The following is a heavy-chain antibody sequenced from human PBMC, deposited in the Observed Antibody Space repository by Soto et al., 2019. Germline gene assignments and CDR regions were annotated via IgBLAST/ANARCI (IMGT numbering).Heavy chain of an antibody. V-gene: IGHV4-31*03. Sequence: QVQLQESGPGLVKPSQTLSLTCTVSGGSISSGGYYWSWIRQHPGKGLEWIGYIYYSGSTYYNPSLKSRVTXXVXTXTNQFSLKLSSVTAADTAVYYCAADYDSSGYRTFDYWGQGTLVTVSS. CDR1: GGSISSGGYY. J-gene: IGHJ4*02. D-gene: IGHD3-22*01. CDR2: IYYSGST. CDR3: AADYDSSGYRTFDY.